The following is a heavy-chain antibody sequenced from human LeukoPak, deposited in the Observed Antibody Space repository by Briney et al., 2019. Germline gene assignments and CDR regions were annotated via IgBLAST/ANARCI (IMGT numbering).Heavy chain of an antibody. Sequence: PSETLSLTCTVSGGSISSYYWSWIRQPPGKGLEWIGYIYYSGSINYNPSLKSRVTISVDTSKNQFSLKLSSVTAADTAVYYCARLLFEVRGVISPYGMDVWGQGTTVTVSS. CDR3: ARLLFEVRGVISPYGMDV. J-gene: IGHJ6*02. CDR2: IYYSGSI. CDR1: GGSISSYY. D-gene: IGHD3-10*01. V-gene: IGHV4-59*08.